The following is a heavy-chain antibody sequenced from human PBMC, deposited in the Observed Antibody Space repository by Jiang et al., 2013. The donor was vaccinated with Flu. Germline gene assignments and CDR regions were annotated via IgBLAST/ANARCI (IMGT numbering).Heavy chain of an antibody. CDR3: ARGSRIVPGGDYYFDF. Sequence: SGAEVKKPGASVKVSCKASGYSFTTYYIHWMRQAPGQGLEWMGIINPSGGDTNYAHNFQDRVSLTRDTSSSTVYMEVTSLKFEDTAMYYCARGSRIVPGGDYYFDFWGQGTQVSVSS. D-gene: IGHD2-21*02. J-gene: IGHJ4*02. CDR1: GYSFTTYY. CDR2: INPSGGDT. V-gene: IGHV1-46*01.